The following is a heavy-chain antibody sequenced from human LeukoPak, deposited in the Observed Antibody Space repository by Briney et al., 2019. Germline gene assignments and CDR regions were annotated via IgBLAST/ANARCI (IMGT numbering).Heavy chain of an antibody. CDR3: ARDSAASGFLAY. CDR2: IYSNGGT. CDR1: GGSMSGYF. D-gene: IGHD3-3*01. Sequence: SETLSLTCTVSGGSMSGYFWSWIRQPPGKGVEGIAYIYSNGGTSYSPSLESRVTISIDTSKNQFSLKLSSVTAADTAVYYCARDSAASGFLAYWGQGTLVTVSS. V-gene: IGHV4-59*01. J-gene: IGHJ4*02.